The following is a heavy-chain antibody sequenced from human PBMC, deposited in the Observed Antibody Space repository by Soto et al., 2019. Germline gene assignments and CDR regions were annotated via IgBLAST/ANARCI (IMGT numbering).Heavy chain of an antibody. J-gene: IGHJ4*02. CDR2: IFHSGST. CDR1: GGSISGYY. D-gene: IGHD2-8*02. V-gene: IGHV4-59*08. CDR3: ARHLTGGFPGQDY. Sequence: QVQLQESGPGLVKPSETLSLTCTVSGGSISGYYWSWIRQPPGKGLEWIGEIFHSGSTKYIPSLNSRVTISVDTSKNQFSLKLYSVTATDTAVYYCARHLTGGFPGQDYWGLGTLVTVSS.